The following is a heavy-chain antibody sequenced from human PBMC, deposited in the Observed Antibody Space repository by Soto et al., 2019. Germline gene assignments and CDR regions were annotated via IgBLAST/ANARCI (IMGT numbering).Heavy chain of an antibody. V-gene: IGHV3-23*01. CDR1: GFTFSSYA. J-gene: IGHJ4*02. Sequence: GGSLRLSCAASGFTFSSYAMSWVRQAPGKGLEWVSAISGSGGSTYYADSVKGRFTISRDNSKNTLYLQMNSLRAEDTAVYYCANPYSSSLKLFDYWGQGTLVTVSS. CDR2: ISGSGGST. CDR3: ANPYSSSLKLFDY. D-gene: IGHD6-6*01.